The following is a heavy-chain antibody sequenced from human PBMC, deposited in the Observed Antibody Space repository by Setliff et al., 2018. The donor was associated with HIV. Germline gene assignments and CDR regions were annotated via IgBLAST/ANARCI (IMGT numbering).Heavy chain of an antibody. D-gene: IGHD3-10*01. CDR1: GGSINTNYY. Sequence: SETLSLTCTVSGGSINTNYYWGWIRQPPGKGLEWIGSIFYSESTYYNPSPKSRVIISGVTSQNQFSLDLNSVTAADTAVYYCARTYYYASGSYYSQGYYFDNWGQGTLVTVSS. CDR2: IFYSEST. V-gene: IGHV4-39*07. CDR3: ARTYYYASGSYYSQGYYFDN. J-gene: IGHJ4*02.